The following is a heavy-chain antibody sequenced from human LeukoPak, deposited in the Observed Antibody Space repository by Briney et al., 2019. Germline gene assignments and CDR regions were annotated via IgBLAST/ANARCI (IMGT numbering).Heavy chain of an antibody. D-gene: IGHD2-2*02. V-gene: IGHV3-7*01. J-gene: IGHJ6*03. CDR1: GFTFSNYR. CDR2: IKQDGSEK. Sequence: GESLRLSCEASGFTFSNYRMNWVRQAPGKGLEWVANIKQDGSEKYYVDSVKGRFTISRDNAKNSLYLQMNSLRAEDTAVYYCARLEGCSSTSCYMGPSGYYYMDVWGKGTTVTVSS. CDR3: ARLEGCSSTSCYMGPSGYYYMDV.